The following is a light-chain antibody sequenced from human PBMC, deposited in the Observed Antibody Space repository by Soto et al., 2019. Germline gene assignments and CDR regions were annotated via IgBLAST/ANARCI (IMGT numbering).Light chain of an antibody. J-gene: IGKJ1*01. CDR2: WAS. Sequence: DIVMTQSPDSLAVSLGERATINCKSSQSLLYNSNNKNYLAWFQQKSGQSPKLLIYWASTRESGVPDRFSGSGSGTDFTLTVSSLEAEDVAVYYCQQYYNGPWTFGQGTRVEIK. CDR1: QSLLYNSNNKNY. CDR3: QQYYNGPWT. V-gene: IGKV4-1*01.